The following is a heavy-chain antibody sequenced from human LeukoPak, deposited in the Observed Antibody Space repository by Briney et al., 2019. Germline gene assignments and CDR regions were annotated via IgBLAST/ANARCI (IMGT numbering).Heavy chain of an antibody. CDR1: GGTFSSYA. V-gene: IGHV1-69*05. CDR2: IIPIFGTA. J-gene: IGHJ5*02. D-gene: IGHD2-2*02. CDR3: ARDIYCSSTSCYNNWFDP. Sequence: ASVTVSCKASGGTFSSYAISWARQAPGQGLEWMGGIIPIFGTANYAQKFQGRVTITTDESTSTAYMELSSLRSEDTAVYYCARDIYCSSTSCYNNWFDPWGQGTLVTVSS.